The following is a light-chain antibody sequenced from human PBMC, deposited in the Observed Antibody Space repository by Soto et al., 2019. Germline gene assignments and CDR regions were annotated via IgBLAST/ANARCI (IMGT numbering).Light chain of an antibody. Sequence: QSVLTQPASVSESPGQSITISCTGSSSDVGGFNYVSWYQQHPGKAPKLLIYGVSNRPSGVSDRFSASKSGNTASLTISGLQAEDAADYYCSSYTSSTTRVFGTGTKVTVL. CDR2: GVS. V-gene: IGLV2-14*01. J-gene: IGLJ1*01. CDR3: SSYTSSTTRV. CDR1: SSDVGGFNY.